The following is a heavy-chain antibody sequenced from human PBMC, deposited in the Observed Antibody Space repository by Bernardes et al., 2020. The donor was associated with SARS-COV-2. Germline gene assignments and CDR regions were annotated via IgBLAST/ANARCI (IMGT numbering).Heavy chain of an antibody. CDR1: GYTFSAYY. V-gene: IGHV1-2*02. CDR3: ARTFYYDRGGDSLFDL. D-gene: IGHD2-21*01. J-gene: IGHJ4*02. Sequence: ASVKVYCTASGYTFSAYYIPWLRQAPGQGLEWMGWISPKSGATNHAQKFQGRVTLTRDTSISTDYMELSSLRSDDTAVYYCARTFYYDRGGDSLFDLWGQGTPVTVSS. CDR2: ISPKSGAT.